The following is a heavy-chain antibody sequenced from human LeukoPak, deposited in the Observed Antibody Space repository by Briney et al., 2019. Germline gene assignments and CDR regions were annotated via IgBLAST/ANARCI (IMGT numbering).Heavy chain of an antibody. CDR1: GFTFTSYG. J-gene: IGHJ4*02. Sequence: GGSLRVSCAASGFTFTSYGMHWVRQALGKGLEWVAVIWYDGSNKYHADSVKGRFTISRDNSKNTLYLQMNSLRAEDTAVYYCASLGCSGGSCLAPISFDYWGQGTLVTVSS. CDR3: ASLGCSGGSCLAPISFDY. V-gene: IGHV3-33*01. CDR2: IWYDGSNK. D-gene: IGHD2-15*01.